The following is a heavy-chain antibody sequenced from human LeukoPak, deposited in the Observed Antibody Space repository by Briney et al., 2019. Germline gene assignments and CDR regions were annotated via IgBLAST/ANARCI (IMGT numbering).Heavy chain of an antibody. V-gene: IGHV3-23*01. CDR2: ISGSGGTT. D-gene: IGHD1-26*01. CDR1: GFTFSSYA. J-gene: IGHJ6*02. Sequence: GGSLRLSCVTSGFTFSSYAMSWVRQAPGKGLEWVSVISGSGGTTYYTDSVKGRFTISRDNSKSTLYLQMNSLRAEDTAVYYCAKDTSGSTSYSYHYGMDVWGQGTTVTVSS. CDR3: AKDTSGSTSYSYHYGMDV.